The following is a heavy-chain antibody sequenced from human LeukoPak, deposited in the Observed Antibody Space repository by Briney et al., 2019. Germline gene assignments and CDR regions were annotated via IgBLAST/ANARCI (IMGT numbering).Heavy chain of an antibody. D-gene: IGHD2-15*01. CDR2: IYYSGST. V-gene: IGHV4-39*01. J-gene: IGHJ4*02. CDR1: GGSISSSSYY. CDR3: ASKGYCSGGSCYDLDY. Sequence: SETLSLTCTVSGGSISSSSYYWGWIRQPPGKGLEWIGSIYYSGSTYYNPSLKSRVTISVDTSKNQFSLKLSSVTAADTAVYYCASKGYCSGGSCYDLDYWGQGTLVTVYS.